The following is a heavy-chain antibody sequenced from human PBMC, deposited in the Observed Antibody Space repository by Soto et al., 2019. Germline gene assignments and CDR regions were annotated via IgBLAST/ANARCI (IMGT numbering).Heavy chain of an antibody. J-gene: IGHJ4*02. Sequence: QVQLQQWGAGLLKPSETLSLTCAVYGGSFSGYYWSWIRQPPGKGLEWIGEINHSGSTNYNPSLKSRVTISVDTSKNQFSLKLSSVTAADTAVYYCARGIVGATYDYWGQGSLFTVSS. CDR1: GGSFSGYY. V-gene: IGHV4-34*01. CDR2: INHSGST. CDR3: ARGIVGATYDY. D-gene: IGHD1-26*01.